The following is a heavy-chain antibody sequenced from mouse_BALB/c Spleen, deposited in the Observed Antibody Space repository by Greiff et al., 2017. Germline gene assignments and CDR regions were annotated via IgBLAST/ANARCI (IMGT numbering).Heavy chain of an antibody. D-gene: IGHD4-1*01. CDR2: ISSGGSYT. V-gene: IGHV5-9-3*01. CDR1: GFTFSSYA. CDR3: ARLLTGTEFAY. Sequence: EVQGVESGGGLVKPGGSLKLSCAASGFTFSSYAMSWVRQTPEKRLEWVATISSGGSYTYYPDSVKGRFTISRDNAKNTLYLQMSSLRSEDTAMYYCARLLTGTEFAYWGQGTLVTVSA. J-gene: IGHJ3*01.